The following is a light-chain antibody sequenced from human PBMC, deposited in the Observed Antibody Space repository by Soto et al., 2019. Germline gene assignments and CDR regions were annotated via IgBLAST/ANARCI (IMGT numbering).Light chain of an antibody. Sequence: QSALTQPASVSGSPGQSITISCTGTTSDVGGYNYVSWYQHHPGKAPKLMIYEVSNRPSGVSNRFSGSKSGNTASLTISGLQAEDEADYHCSSYTSSSTLLFDGGTQLTVL. CDR3: SSYTSSSTLL. CDR1: TSDVGGYNY. V-gene: IGLV2-14*01. CDR2: EVS. J-gene: IGLJ2*01.